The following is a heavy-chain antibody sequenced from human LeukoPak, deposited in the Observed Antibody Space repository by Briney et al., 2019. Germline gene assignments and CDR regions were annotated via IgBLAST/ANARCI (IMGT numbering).Heavy chain of an antibody. Sequence: ASVKVSCKASGFFFTSYYMHWVRQAPGQGPEWVGIINPSDGSTSYAQEFQGRVTMTTDTSTSTAYMELRSLRSDDTAVYYCARDRDYDILIPQLEYWGQGTLVTVSS. J-gene: IGHJ4*02. V-gene: IGHV1-46*01. CDR1: GFFFTSYY. D-gene: IGHD3-9*01. CDR3: ARDRDYDILIPQLEY. CDR2: INPSDGST.